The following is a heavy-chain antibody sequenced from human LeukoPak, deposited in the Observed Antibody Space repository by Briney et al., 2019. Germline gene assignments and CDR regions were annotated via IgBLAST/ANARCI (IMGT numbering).Heavy chain of an antibody. V-gene: IGHV3-23*01. CDR3: AKDPNGDYIGTFDI. D-gene: IGHD4-17*01. CDR1: QFNFNKFG. J-gene: IGHJ3*02. CDR2: ISGNGGST. Sequence: GSLRLSCATSQFNFNKFGVTWVRQAPGKGLEWVSSISGNGGSTQYTDSVQGRFAISRDNSKNTLYLQMNSLRAEDTAVYFCAKDPNGDYIGTFDIWGQGTMVTVSS.